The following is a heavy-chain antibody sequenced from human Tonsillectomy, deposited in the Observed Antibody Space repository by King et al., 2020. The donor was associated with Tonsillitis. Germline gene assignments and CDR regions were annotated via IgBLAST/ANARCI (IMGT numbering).Heavy chain of an antibody. D-gene: IGHD1-26*01. CDR1: GFMFGAYS. Sequence: VQLVESGGVVVQPGGSLRLSCAASGFMFGAYSMHWVRQPPGKGLEFVSLITGGGDTYYAYSVKGRFTISRDNSKNSLFLQMNGLRPEDTAFYYCARDQRGSYDYWGQGTLVTVSS. V-gene: IGHV3-43*01. CDR3: ARDQRGSYDY. J-gene: IGHJ4*02. CDR2: ITGGGDT.